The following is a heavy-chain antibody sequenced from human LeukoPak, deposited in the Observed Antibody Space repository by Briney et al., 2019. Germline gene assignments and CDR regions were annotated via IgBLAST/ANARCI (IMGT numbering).Heavy chain of an antibody. D-gene: IGHD6-19*01. V-gene: IGHV4-39*07. Sequence: SETLSLTCTVSGGSISSRSYYWGWIRQPPGKGLEWIGSIYNSESTYYNPSLKSRVTISVDTSKNQFSLKLSSVTAADTAVYYCARDHGSGWRDDQSYGMDVWGRGTTVTVSS. CDR3: ARDHGSGWRDDQSYGMDV. J-gene: IGHJ6*02. CDR2: IYNSEST. CDR1: GGSISSRSYY.